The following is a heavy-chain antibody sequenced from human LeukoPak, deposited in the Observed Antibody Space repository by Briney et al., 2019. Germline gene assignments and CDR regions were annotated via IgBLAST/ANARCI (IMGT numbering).Heavy chain of an antibody. CDR3: TTYYDFWSGYYRY. CDR1: GFTFSSYG. J-gene: IGHJ4*02. Sequence: GGSLRLSCAASGFTFSSYGMHWVRQAPGKGLEWVAVISYDGSNKYYADSVKGRFTISRDTSKNTLYLQMNSLKTEDTAVYYCTTYYDFWSGYYRYWGQGTLVTVSS. D-gene: IGHD3-3*01. V-gene: IGHV3-30*03. CDR2: ISYDGSNK.